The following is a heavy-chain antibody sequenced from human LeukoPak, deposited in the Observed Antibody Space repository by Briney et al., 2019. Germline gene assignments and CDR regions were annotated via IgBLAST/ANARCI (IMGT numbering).Heavy chain of an antibody. CDR2: IYYSGST. CDR1: GGSISSSSYY. J-gene: IGHJ4*02. Sequence: SETLSLTCTVSGGSISSSSYYWGWIRQPPGKGLEWIGSIYYSGSTYYNPSLKSRVTISVDTSKNQFSLKLSSVTAADTAVYYCARGGYTVLDYWGQGTLVTVSS. V-gene: IGHV4-39*01. CDR3: ARGGYTVLDY. D-gene: IGHD6-25*01.